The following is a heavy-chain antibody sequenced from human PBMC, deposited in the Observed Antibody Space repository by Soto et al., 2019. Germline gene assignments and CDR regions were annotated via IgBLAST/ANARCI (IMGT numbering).Heavy chain of an antibody. D-gene: IGHD6-19*01. V-gene: IGHV4-61*01. Sequence: QVQLQESGPGLVKSSETLSLTCTVSGASVSSDTYYWNWIRQPPGKGLEWIGYIHHSGSAMYNPTHKSRVTILKDTSTNQFSLKLSSVIAADTAVYYCARDQSGWSSDYWGQGTLVTVSS. CDR2: IHHSGSA. CDR3: ARDQSGWSSDY. CDR1: GASVSSDTYY. J-gene: IGHJ4*02.